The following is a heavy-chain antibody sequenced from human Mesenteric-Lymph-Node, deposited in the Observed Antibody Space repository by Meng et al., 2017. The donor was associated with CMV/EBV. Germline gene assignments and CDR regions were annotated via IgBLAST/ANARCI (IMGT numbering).Heavy chain of an antibody. CDR1: GFTFSSYS. CDR3: AREPVVVVPAAMGADDYYYYGMDV. V-gene: IGHV3-48*04. D-gene: IGHD2-2*01. Sequence: GGSLRLSCAASGFTFSSYSMNWVRQAPGKGLEWVSYISSSSSTIYYADSVKGRFTISRDNAKNSLYLQMNSLRAEDTAVYYCAREPVVVVPAAMGADDYYYYGMDVWGQGTTVTVSS. J-gene: IGHJ6*02. CDR2: ISSSSSTI.